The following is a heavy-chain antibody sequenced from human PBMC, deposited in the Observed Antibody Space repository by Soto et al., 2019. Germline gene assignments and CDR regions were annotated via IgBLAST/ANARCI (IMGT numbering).Heavy chain of an antibody. J-gene: IGHJ4*02. CDR2: INPNSGGT. D-gene: IGHD3-10*01. CDR1: GYTFTGYY. Sequence: QVQLVQSGAEVKKPGASVKVSCKASGYTFTGYYMHWVRQAPGQGLEWMGWINPNSGGTNYAQKFQGRVTMTRDTSISTAYMELSRLRSDDTAVYYCARDLYTGVRGVITRPLDYWGQGTLVTVSS. CDR3: ARDLYTGVRGVITRPLDY. V-gene: IGHV1-2*02.